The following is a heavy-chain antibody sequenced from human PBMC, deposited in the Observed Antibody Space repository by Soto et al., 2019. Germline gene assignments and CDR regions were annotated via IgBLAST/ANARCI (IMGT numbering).Heavy chain of an antibody. J-gene: IGHJ6*02. CDR1: GYTFTSYG. CDR3: ARSRLSSSSIYYHYGMDV. V-gene: IGHV1-18*04. D-gene: IGHD6-6*01. Sequence: GASVKVSCKASGYTFTSYGISWVRQAPGQGLEWMGWISAYNGNTNYAQKLQGRVTMTTDTSTSTAYMELRSLRSDDTAVYYCARSRLSSSSIYYHYGMDVWGPGTTVTVSS. CDR2: ISAYNGNT.